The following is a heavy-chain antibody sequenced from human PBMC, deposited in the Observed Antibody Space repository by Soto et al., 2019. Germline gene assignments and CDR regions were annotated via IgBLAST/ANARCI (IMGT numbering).Heavy chain of an antibody. CDR2: IKEDGSEK. CDR3: ARAGPSGTKLQYFDY. D-gene: IGHD2-2*01. CDR1: GFTFTTYW. Sequence: GGSLRLSCAASGFTFTTYWMSWVRQAPGKGLEWVANIKEDGSEKYYVDSVKGRFTISRDNAKNSMYLQMSSLRAEDTAVYYCARAGPSGTKLQYFDYWGQGTLVTVSS. J-gene: IGHJ4*02. V-gene: IGHV3-7*01.